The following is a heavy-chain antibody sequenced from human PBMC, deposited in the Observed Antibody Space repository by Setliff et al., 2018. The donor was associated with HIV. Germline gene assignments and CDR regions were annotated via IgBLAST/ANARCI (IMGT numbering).Heavy chain of an antibody. Sequence: SETLSLPCTVSGYSISSGYYWGWIRQPPGKGLEWIGSIHQSGSTYYNSSLKSRVTMSVDTSKNKFSLKLSSVTAADTAVYYCARDLGSAYSYAQGRFDPWGQGTLVTVSS. D-gene: IGHD5-18*01. CDR1: GYSISSGYY. J-gene: IGHJ5*02. CDR3: ARDLGSAYSYAQGRFDP. CDR2: IHQSGST. V-gene: IGHV4-38-2*02.